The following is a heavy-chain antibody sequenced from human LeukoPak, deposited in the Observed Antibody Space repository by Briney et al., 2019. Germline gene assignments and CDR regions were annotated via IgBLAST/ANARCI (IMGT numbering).Heavy chain of an antibody. J-gene: IGHJ6*02. CDR3: ARRRGYSGYDYTDYYYYGMDV. V-gene: IGHV1-2*02. Sequence: GASVKVSCKASGYTFTGYYMHWLRQAPGQGLEWMGWINPNSGGTNYAQKFQGRVTMTRDTSISTAYMELSRLRSDDTAVYYCARRRGYSGYDYTDYYYYGMDVWGQGTTVTVSS. CDR1: GYTFTGYY. CDR2: INPNSGGT. D-gene: IGHD5-12*01.